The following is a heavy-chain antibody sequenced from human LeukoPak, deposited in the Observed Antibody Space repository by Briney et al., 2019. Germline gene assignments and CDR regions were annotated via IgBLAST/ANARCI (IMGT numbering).Heavy chain of an antibody. CDR3: ARDLIAVAGTEDY. J-gene: IGHJ4*02. Sequence: GGSLRLSCAASGFTFSSYGMHWVRQAPGKGLEWVAVIWYDGSNKHYADSVKGRFTISRDNSKNTLYLQMNSLRAEDTAVYYCARDLIAVAGTEDYWGQGTLVTVSS. CDR2: IWYDGSNK. D-gene: IGHD6-19*01. V-gene: IGHV3-33*01. CDR1: GFTFSSYG.